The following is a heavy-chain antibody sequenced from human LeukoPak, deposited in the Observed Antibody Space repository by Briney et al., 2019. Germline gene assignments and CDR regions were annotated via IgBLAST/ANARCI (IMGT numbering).Heavy chain of an antibody. Sequence: TSETLSLTCTVSGGSISSSSYYWGWIRQPPGKGLEWIGSIYYSGSTYYNPSLKSRVTISVDTSKNQFSLKLSSVTAADTAVYYCARLIAAAGILGYWGQGTLVTVSS. J-gene: IGHJ4*02. D-gene: IGHD6-13*01. CDR1: GGSISSSSYY. V-gene: IGHV4-39*01. CDR2: IYYSGST. CDR3: ARLIAAAGILGY.